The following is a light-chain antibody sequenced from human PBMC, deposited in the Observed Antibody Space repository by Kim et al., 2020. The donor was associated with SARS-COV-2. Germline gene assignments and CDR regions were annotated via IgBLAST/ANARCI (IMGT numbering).Light chain of an antibody. V-gene: IGKV1-16*02. Sequence: DIQLTQSPTSLSASVGDRVTITCRASQGINNYLVWFQQKPGKAPKPLMYGGAAEFSSSGSGTHFILTINNLRPEDFATDYCQQYSSNPRTFGQGTKVDIK. CDR3: QQYSSNPRT. J-gene: IGKJ1*01. CDR1: QGINNY.